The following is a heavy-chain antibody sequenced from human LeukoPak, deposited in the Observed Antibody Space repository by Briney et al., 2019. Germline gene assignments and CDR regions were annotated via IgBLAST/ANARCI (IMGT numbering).Heavy chain of an antibody. CDR2: ISGSGGST. V-gene: IGHV3-23*01. CDR1: GFTFSSYA. D-gene: IGHD2-2*01. Sequence: GGSLRLSCAASGFTFSSYAMSWVRQAPGKGLEWVSAISGSGGSTYYADSVKGRFTISRDNSKNTLYLQMNSLRAEDTAVYYCAKPGYCSSTSCHKDAFDIWGQGTMVTVSS. J-gene: IGHJ3*02. CDR3: AKPGYCSSTSCHKDAFDI.